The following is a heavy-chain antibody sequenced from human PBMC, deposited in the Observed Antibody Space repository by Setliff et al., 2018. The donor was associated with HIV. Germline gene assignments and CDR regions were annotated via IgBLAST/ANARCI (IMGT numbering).Heavy chain of an antibody. CDR3: ARGWGAERWLQLDPRYFDL. Sequence: ASVKVSCKASGYTFTSYEINWVRQATEQGLEWMGWMNPNSGNTGYAQKFQGRVTMTRNTSISTAYMELSSLRSEDTAVYYCARGWGAERWLQLDPRYFDLWGRGTLVTVSS. V-gene: IGHV1-8*02. J-gene: IGHJ2*01. CDR1: GYTFTSYE. CDR2: MNPNSGNT. D-gene: IGHD5-12*01.